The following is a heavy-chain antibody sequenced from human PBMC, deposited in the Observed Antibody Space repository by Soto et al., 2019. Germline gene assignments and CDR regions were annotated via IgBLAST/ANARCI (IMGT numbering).Heavy chain of an antibody. CDR2: INAGNGNT. CDR1: GYTFTSYA. J-gene: IGHJ6*03. V-gene: IGHV1-3*01. CDR3: ARDQGEVTRYYYYYYMDV. Sequence: QVQLVQSGAEVKKPGASVKVSCKASGYTFTSYAMHWVRQAPGQRLEWMGWINAGNGNTKYSQKFQGRVTITRDTSASTAYMELSSLRSEDTAVYYCARDQGEVTRYYYYYYMDVWGKGTTVTVSS. D-gene: IGHD4-17*01.